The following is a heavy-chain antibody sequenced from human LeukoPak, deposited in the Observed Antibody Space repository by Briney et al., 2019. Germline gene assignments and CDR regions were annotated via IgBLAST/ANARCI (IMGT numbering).Heavy chain of an antibody. CDR3: ARNGGPPEEWELPLDV. CDR1: GGSISSGSYY. CDR2: ISTSGST. V-gene: IGHV4-61*02. J-gene: IGHJ6*04. D-gene: IGHD1-26*01. Sequence: SETLSLTCTVSGGSISSGSYYWTWIRQPAGKGLEWIGRISTSGSTNYNPSLKSRVTISIDTSKNQFSLKLSSVTAADTAVYYCARNGGPPEEWELPLDVWGKGTTVTVSS.